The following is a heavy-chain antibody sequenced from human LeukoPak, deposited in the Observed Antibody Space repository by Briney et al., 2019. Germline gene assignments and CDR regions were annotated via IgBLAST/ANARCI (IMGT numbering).Heavy chain of an antibody. CDR1: GDSMNFYY. V-gene: IGHV4-59*01. D-gene: IGHD2-2*01. J-gene: IGHJ4*02. CDR2: IYYSGST. CDR3: ARYYCSSTSCFPRIFGY. Sequence: SETLSLTCTVSGDSMNFYYWNWIRQPPGKGLEWIGYIYYSGSTNYNPSLKSRVTISVDTSKNQFSLKLSSVTAADTAVYYCARYYCSSTSCFPRIFGYWGQGTLVTVSS.